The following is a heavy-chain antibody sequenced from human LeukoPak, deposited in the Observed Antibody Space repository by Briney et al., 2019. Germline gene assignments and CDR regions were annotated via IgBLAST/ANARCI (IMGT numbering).Heavy chain of an antibody. J-gene: IGHJ4*02. Sequence: SETLSLTCTVSGVSISSGSYYWSWIRQPAGKGLEWIGRIYTSGSTNYNPSLKSRVTISVDTSKNQFSLKLSSVTAADTAVYYCARDVGSGEFDYWGQGTLVTVSS. D-gene: IGHD1-26*01. V-gene: IGHV4-61*02. CDR3: ARDVGSGEFDY. CDR2: IYTSGST. CDR1: GVSISSGSYY.